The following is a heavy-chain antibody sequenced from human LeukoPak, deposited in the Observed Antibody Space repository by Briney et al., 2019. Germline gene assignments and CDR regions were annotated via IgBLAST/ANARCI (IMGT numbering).Heavy chain of an antibody. CDR1: GGSISSHY. CDR2: IYYSGST. V-gene: IGHV4-59*11. CDR3: ARDQGYYFDY. J-gene: IGHJ4*02. Sequence: SQTLSLTCTVSGGSISSHYWSWIRQPPGKGLEWIGYIYYSGSTNYNPSLKSRVTISVDTSKNQISLKLSSVTAADTAVYYCARDQGYYFDYWGQGTLVTVSS.